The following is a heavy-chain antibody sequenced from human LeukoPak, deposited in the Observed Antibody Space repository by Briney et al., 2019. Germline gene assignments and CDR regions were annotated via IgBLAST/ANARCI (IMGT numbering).Heavy chain of an antibody. J-gene: IGHJ3*02. CDR1: GFTFDDYA. Sequence: TGGSLRLSCAASGFTFDDYAMHWVRQAPGKGLEWVSLISWDGGSTYYAGSVKGRFTISRDNSKNSLYLQMNSLRAEDTALYYCAKEENDAFDIWGQGTMVTVSS. V-gene: IGHV3-43D*03. CDR3: AKEENDAFDI. CDR2: ISWDGGST.